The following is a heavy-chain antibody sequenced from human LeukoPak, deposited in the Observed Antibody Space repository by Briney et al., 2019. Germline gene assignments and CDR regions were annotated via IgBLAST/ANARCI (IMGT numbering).Heavy chain of an antibody. CDR3: AKGRSSYPMDYIFDF. CDR2: ISNDGGTK. Sequence: GGSLRLSCAASGFTFSSYGMHWVRQAPGKGLEWVAVISNDGGTKKYADSVKGRFTISRDNSKNTLYVQMNSLRADDAAVYYCAKGRSSYPMDYIFDFWGQGTLVTVSS. CDR1: GFTFSSYG. V-gene: IGHV3-30*18. D-gene: IGHD3-16*02. J-gene: IGHJ4*02.